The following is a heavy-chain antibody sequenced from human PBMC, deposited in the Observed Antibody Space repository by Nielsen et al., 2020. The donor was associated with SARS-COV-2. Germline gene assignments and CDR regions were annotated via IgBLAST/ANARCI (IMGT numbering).Heavy chain of an antibody. V-gene: IGHV3-74*01. CDR2: IKNDGSGT. J-gene: IGHJ6*02. CDR3: ARDFGYCGGGTCNYYGKDV. Sequence: GESLKISCAASGFTFSIYWLHWVRQAPGKGLVWVSRIKNDGSGTRYADSVEGRFTISRDNAKNTLFLQMNSLRVEDTAVYYCARDFGYCGGGTCNYYGKDVWGQGTTVTVSS. D-gene: IGHD2-15*01. CDR1: GFTFSIYW.